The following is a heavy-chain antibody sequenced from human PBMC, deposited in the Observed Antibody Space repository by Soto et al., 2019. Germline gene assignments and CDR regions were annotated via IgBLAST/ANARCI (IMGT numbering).Heavy chain of an antibody. CDR2: ISAYNGNT. Sequence: QVQLVQSGAEVKKPGASVKVSCKASGYTFTTYGISCVRQAPGQGLEWMGWISAYNGNTNCAQKFQGRVTMTTDTSTSTAYMELRSLRSDDTAVYYCARDHGIVVVPAELDVWGQGSTVTVSS. V-gene: IGHV1-18*01. CDR1: GYTFTTYG. CDR3: ARDHGIVVVPAELDV. J-gene: IGHJ6*02. D-gene: IGHD2-2*01.